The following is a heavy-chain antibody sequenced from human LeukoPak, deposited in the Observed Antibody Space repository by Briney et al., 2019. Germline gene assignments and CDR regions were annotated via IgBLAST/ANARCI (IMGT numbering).Heavy chain of an antibody. V-gene: IGHV3-7*01. CDR2: IKEDGSQK. CDR3: ARGLNTSPGVDY. D-gene: IGHD3-16*01. J-gene: IGHJ4*02. Sequence: GGSLRLSCAASGFTFSSYHMNWVRQAPGKGLEWVANIKEDGSQKYYVDSVKGRFTSSRDNAKNSVYLQMSSLRDEDTAVYYCARGLNTSPGVDYWGQGTLVVVSS. CDR1: GFTFSSYH.